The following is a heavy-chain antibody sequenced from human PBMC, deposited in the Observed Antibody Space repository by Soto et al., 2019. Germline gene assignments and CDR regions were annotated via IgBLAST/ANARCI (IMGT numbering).Heavy chain of an antibody. V-gene: IGHV1-3*01. D-gene: IGHD3-22*01. J-gene: IGHJ4*02. CDR3: ARVFPYYYDSSGYYYPPPYYFDY. CDR2: INAGNGNT. CDR1: GYTFTNYA. Sequence: ASVKVSCKASGYTFTNYAMHWVRQAPGQRLEWMGWINAGNGNTNYAQKFQGRVTITADESTSTAYMELSSLRSEDTAVYYCARVFPYYYDSSGYYYPPPYYFDYWGQGTLVTV.